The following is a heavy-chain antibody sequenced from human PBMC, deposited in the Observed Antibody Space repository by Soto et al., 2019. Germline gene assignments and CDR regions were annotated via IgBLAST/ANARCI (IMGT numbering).Heavy chain of an antibody. D-gene: IGHD2-15*01. CDR1: GFIVSDTY. V-gene: IGHV3-66*01. Sequence: EVQLVESGGGLVQPGGSLRLSCTASGFIVSDTYVNWVRQAPGKGLEWVSVISNRGDTHYADSVRGRFSLSRDISHNTLHLQMNNLRVEDPAVYYCAREPRYCRGGSCSITGDAYDIWGQGTMVTVSS. J-gene: IGHJ3*02. CDR2: ISNRGDT. CDR3: AREPRYCRGGSCSITGDAYDI.